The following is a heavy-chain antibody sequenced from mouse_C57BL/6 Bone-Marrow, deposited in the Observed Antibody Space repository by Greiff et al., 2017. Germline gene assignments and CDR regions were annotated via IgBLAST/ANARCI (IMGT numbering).Heavy chain of an antibody. J-gene: IGHJ3*01. Sequence: QVQLQQSGAELAKPGASVKLSCKASGYTFTSYWMHWVKQRPGQGLEWIGYINPSSGYTKYNQKFKDKATLTADKSSSTAYMQRSSLTYEDSAVYYCARSYGSNYGGFAYWGQGTLVTVSA. CDR3: ARSYGSNYGGFAY. CDR2: INPSSGYT. CDR1: GYTFTSYW. V-gene: IGHV1-7*01. D-gene: IGHD1-1*01.